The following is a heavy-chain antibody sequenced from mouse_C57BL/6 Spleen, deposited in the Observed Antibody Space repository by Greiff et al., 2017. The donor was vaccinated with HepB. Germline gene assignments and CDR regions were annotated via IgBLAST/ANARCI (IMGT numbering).Heavy chain of an antibody. V-gene: IGHV1-80*01. Sequence: QVQLQQSGAELVKPGASVKISCKASGYAFSSYWMNWVKQRPGKGLEWIGQIYPGDGDTNYNGKFKGKATLTADKSTSTAYMQLSSLTSEDSAVYFCASSGSSGPLDYWGQGTTLTVSS. CDR3: ASSGSSGPLDY. CDR1: GYAFSSYW. CDR2: IYPGDGDT. D-gene: IGHD3-2*02. J-gene: IGHJ2*01.